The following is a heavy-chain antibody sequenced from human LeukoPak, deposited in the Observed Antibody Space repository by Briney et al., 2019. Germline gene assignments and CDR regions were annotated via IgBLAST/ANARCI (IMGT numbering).Heavy chain of an antibody. CDR2: ITNSGNYA. CDR1: GFTFSDYY. D-gene: IGHD5-24*01. CDR3: ARVEMATITATYYFDY. Sequence: GGSLRLSCAASGFTFSDYYMTWIRQAPGKGLEWVSYITNSGNYANYADSVKSRFTISRDNAKNSLYLQMNSLRAEDTAVYYCARVEMATITATYYFDYWGQGTLVTVSS. V-gene: IGHV3-11*05. J-gene: IGHJ4*02.